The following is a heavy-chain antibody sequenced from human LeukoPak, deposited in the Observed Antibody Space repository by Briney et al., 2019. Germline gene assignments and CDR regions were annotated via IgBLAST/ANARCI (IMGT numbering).Heavy chain of an antibody. Sequence: GGSLRLSCAASGFTFSTYAMSWVRQAPGKGLEWVSAISGSDGSTYYADSVKGRFTISRDNSKNTLYLQMNSLRAEDTAVYYCAKYTYYYYGMDVWGQGTTVTVSS. J-gene: IGHJ6*02. CDR1: GFTFSTYA. D-gene: IGHD1-1*01. CDR3: AKYTYYYYGMDV. V-gene: IGHV3-23*01. CDR2: ISGSDGST.